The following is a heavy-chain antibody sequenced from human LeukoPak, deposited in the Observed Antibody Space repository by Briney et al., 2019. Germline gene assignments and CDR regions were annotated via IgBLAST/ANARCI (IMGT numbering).Heavy chain of an antibody. V-gene: IGHV4-30-2*01. D-gene: IGHD3-22*01. CDR2: IYHSGST. Sequence: LRLSCAASGFTFSSYAMSWVRQAPGKGLEWIGYIYHSGSTYYNPSLKSRVTISVDRSKNQFSLKLSSVTAADTAVYYCARVSYYDSSGYVPDYWGQGTLVTVSS. CDR3: ARVSYYDSSGYVPDY. CDR1: GFTFSSYA. J-gene: IGHJ4*02.